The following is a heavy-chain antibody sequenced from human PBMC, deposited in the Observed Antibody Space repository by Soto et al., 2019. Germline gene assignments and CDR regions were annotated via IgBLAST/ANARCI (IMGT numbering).Heavy chain of an antibody. Sequence: GGSLRLSCAASGFTFSSYGMHWVRQAPGKGLEWVAVISYDGSNKYYADSVKGRFTISRDNSKNTLYLQMNSLRAEDTAVYYCAKRFITMTEVPDDAFDIWVQGTMVTVS. D-gene: IGHD3-22*01. V-gene: IGHV3-30*18. CDR3: AKRFITMTEVPDDAFDI. J-gene: IGHJ3*02. CDR1: GFTFSSYG. CDR2: ISYDGSNK.